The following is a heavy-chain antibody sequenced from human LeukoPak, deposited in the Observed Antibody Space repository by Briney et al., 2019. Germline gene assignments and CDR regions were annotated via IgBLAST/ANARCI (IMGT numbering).Heavy chain of an antibody. Sequence: ASVKVSCKVSGYTLTELSMHWVRQAPGKGLEWMGGLDPEDGETIYAQKFQGRVTMTEDTSTDTAYMELSSLRSEDTAVYYCATPRGDDSSGYYFVFDYWGQGTLVTVSS. D-gene: IGHD3-22*01. CDR2: LDPEDGET. J-gene: IGHJ4*02. CDR3: ATPRGDDSSGYYFVFDY. V-gene: IGHV1-24*01. CDR1: GYTLTELS.